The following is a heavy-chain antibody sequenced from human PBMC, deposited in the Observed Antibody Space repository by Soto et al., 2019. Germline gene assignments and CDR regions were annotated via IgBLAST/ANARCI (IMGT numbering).Heavy chain of an antibody. CDR2: MNPNSGNT. J-gene: IGHJ6*02. V-gene: IGHV1-8*01. D-gene: IGHD3-3*01. Sequence: RASVKVSCKASGYTFTSYDINWVRQATGQGLEWMGWMNPNSGNTGYAQKFQGRVTMTRNTSISTAYMELSSLRSEDTAVYYCARGPKYYDFWSGYYLYYGMDVWGQGTTVTVSS. CDR3: ARGPKYYDFWSGYYLYYGMDV. CDR1: GYTFTSYD.